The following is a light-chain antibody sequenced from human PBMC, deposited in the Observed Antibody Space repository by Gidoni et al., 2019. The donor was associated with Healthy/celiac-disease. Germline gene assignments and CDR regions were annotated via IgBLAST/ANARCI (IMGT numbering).Light chain of an antibody. CDR2: DAS. Sequence: EIVLTQSPGTLSLSPGERATLSCRASQSVISNYLAWYQQKPGQAPRLLIFDASSRATGIPDRFSGSGSGTDFTLTISRLEPEDFAVYYCQQYANSPRTFGQGTKVEIK. CDR3: QQYANSPRT. V-gene: IGKV3-20*01. J-gene: IGKJ1*01. CDR1: QSVISNY.